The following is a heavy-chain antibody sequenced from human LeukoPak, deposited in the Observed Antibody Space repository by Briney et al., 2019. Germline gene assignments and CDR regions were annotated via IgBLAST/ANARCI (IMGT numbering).Heavy chain of an antibody. CDR1: GFTFGSYG. Sequence: GGSLRLSCAASGFTFGSYGMHWVRQAPGKGLEWVAVISYDGSNKYYADSVKGRFTTSRDNSKNTLYLQMNSLRAEDTAVYYCAKLAGATRYDYWGQGTLVTVSS. J-gene: IGHJ4*02. V-gene: IGHV3-30*18. CDR3: AKLAGATRYDY. CDR2: ISYDGSNK.